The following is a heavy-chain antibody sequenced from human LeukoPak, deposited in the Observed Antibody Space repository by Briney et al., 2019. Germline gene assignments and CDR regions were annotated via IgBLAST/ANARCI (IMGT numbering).Heavy chain of an antibody. CDR3: ARDSGSGWFYEAFDI. D-gene: IGHD6-19*01. CDR2: IYTSGST. CDR1: GGSVSSGTYY. Sequence: SQTLSLTCTVSGGSVSSGTYYWSWIRQPAGKGLEWIGRIYTSGSTNYNPSLKSRITISIDTSMNQFSLKLSSVTAADTAVYYCARDSGSGWFYEAFDIWGQGTIVIVSS. J-gene: IGHJ3*02. V-gene: IGHV4-61*02.